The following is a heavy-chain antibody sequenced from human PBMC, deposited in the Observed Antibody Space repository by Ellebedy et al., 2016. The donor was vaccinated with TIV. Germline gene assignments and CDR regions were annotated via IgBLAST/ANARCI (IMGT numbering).Heavy chain of an antibody. CDR3: AREVEQWPVPIDY. Sequence: AASVKVSCKASGYSFINFGFSWVRQAPGQGLEWVGYISAYNGDTTYAPQLQGRVTLTTDASTPTAYMELKNLSSDDTAVYYCAREVEQWPVPIDYWGQGTLVTVSS. D-gene: IGHD6-19*01. J-gene: IGHJ4*02. CDR2: ISAYNGDT. V-gene: IGHV1-18*01. CDR1: GYSFINFG.